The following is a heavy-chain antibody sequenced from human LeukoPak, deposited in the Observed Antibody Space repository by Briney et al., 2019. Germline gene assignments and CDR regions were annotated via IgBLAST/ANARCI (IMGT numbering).Heavy chain of an antibody. V-gene: IGHV3-30-3*01. CDR2: ISYDGSNK. CDR3: ARESSRATTPSLFFDY. J-gene: IGHJ4*02. D-gene: IGHD5-24*01. Sequence: PGGSLRLSCAASGFTFSSYAMHWVRQAPGKGLEWVAVISYDGSNKYYADSVKGRFTISRDNSKNTLYLQMNSLRAEDTAVYYCARESSRATTPSLFFDYWGQGTLVTVSS. CDR1: GFTFSSYA.